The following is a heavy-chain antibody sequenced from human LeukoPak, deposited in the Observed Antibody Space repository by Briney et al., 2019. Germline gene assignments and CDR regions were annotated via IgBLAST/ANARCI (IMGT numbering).Heavy chain of an antibody. J-gene: IGHJ1*01. CDR3: ARADSGFDR. Sequence: GGSLRLSCAASGFTVSSSSMSWVRQAPGKGLEWVSLIYSGGSTHYKDSVKGRFTISTDNSKNTLCLQMNSLRVEDTAVYFCARADSGFDRWGQGTLVTVSS. V-gene: IGHV3-53*01. D-gene: IGHD5-12*01. CDR2: IYSGGST. CDR1: GFTVSSSS.